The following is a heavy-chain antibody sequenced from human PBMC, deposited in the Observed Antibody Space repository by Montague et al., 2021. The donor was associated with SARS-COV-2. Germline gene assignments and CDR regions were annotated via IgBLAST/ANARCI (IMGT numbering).Heavy chain of an antibody. CDR2: IYYSGST. Sequence: SETLSLTCIVSGGSVSSGSYYWSWIRQPPGKGLEWIGYIYYSGSTDYNPSLKSRVTISVDTSKNQFSLKLSSVTAADTAVYYCARESWRITIFGVVTRYGMDVWGQGTTVTVSS. CDR1: GGSVSSGSYY. V-gene: IGHV4-61*01. J-gene: IGHJ6*02. CDR3: ARESWRITIFGVVTRYGMDV. D-gene: IGHD3-3*01.